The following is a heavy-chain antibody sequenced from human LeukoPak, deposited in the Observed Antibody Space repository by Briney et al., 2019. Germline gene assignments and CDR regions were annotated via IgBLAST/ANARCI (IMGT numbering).Heavy chain of an antibody. D-gene: IGHD2-15*01. J-gene: IGHJ4*02. Sequence: PGGSLRLSCVASGFTFSTSWMAWVRQAPGKGLVWVSLMNSDGNSIGHADSVKGRFTISRDNAKNTLYLQMNSLKTEDTAVYYCARGRWPFDYWGQGTLVTVSS. CDR3: ARGRWPFDY. V-gene: IGHV3-74*01. CDR2: MNSDGNSI. CDR1: GFTFSTSW.